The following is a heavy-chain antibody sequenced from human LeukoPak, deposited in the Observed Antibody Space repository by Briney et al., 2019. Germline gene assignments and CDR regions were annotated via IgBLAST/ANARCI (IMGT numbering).Heavy chain of an antibody. CDR1: GLSVTNGYY. D-gene: IGHD3-22*01. Sequence: PSETLSLTCTVSGLSVTNGYYWGWIGQPPGKGLEWIASFYHGGTSHYKLSLKSRATISVETSKNQFSLKLNSVTAADTAVYYCVRDPNYYDSSGLPYYFDYWGQGTLVTVSS. CDR3: VRDPNYYDSSGLPYYFDY. J-gene: IGHJ4*02. V-gene: IGHV4-38-2*02. CDR2: FYHGGTS.